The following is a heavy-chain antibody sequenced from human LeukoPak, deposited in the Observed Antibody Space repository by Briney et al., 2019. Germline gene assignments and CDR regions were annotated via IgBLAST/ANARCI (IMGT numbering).Heavy chain of an antibody. CDR1: GFTFGSYW. D-gene: IGHD4-23*01. CDR2: INSDGSGT. V-gene: IGHV3-74*01. CDR3: AIVGGNVPDY. Sequence: GGSLRLSCAVSGFTFGSYWMHWVRQAPGKGLLWVSHINSDGSGTSYADSVKGRFTVSRDNAKNTLYLQMSNVRAEDTAVYYCAIVGGNVPDYWGQGTLVTVSS. J-gene: IGHJ4*02.